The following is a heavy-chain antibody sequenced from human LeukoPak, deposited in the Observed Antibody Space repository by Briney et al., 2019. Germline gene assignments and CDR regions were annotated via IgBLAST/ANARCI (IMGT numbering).Heavy chain of an antibody. D-gene: IGHD2-8*01. Sequence: GGSLRLSCAASGFTFSSYRMNWVRQAPGRGLEWVSSITVSSGTTNYADSVKGRFTISRDNSKNTLYLQMNSLRADDTAIYYCAKDPNGDYIGAFDSWGQGTLVTVSS. J-gene: IGHJ3*02. CDR2: ITVSSGTT. V-gene: IGHV3-23*01. CDR1: GFTFSSYR. CDR3: AKDPNGDYIGAFDS.